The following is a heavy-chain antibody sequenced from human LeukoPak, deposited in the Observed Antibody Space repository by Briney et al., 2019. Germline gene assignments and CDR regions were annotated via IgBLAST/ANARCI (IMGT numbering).Heavy chain of an antibody. Sequence: SETLSPTCTVSGGSINNYYWTWIRQPPGKGLEWIGFISYSGSTNYNPSLKSRVTISVDTSKNRFSLRLSSVTAADTAVYYCARRPNVDYGFDYWGQGALVTVSS. CDR2: ISYSGST. CDR1: GGSINNYY. V-gene: IGHV4-59*08. CDR3: ARRPNVDYGFDY. D-gene: IGHD3-16*01. J-gene: IGHJ4*02.